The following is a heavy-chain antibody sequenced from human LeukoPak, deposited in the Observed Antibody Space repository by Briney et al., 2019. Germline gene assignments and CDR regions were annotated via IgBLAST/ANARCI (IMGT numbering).Heavy chain of an antibody. Sequence: PSETLSLTCTVSGGSISSSSYYWGWIRQPPGKGLEWIGSIYYSGSTYYNPSLKSRVTISVDTSKNQFSLKLSSVTAADTAVYYCARKVGATLAVDYWGQGTLVTVSS. J-gene: IGHJ4*02. CDR2: IYYSGST. D-gene: IGHD1-26*01. CDR1: GGSISSSSYY. V-gene: IGHV4-39*01. CDR3: ARKVGATLAVDY.